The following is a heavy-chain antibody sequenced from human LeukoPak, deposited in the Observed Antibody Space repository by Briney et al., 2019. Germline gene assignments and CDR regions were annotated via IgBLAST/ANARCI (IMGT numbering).Heavy chain of an antibody. CDR3: ARASRGYLYYFDY. CDR2: INHSGST. CDR1: GGSISSGGYY. J-gene: IGHJ4*02. Sequence: SETLSLTCTVSGGSISSGGYYWSWIRQPPGKGLEWIGEINHSGSTNYNPSLKSRVTISVDTSKNQFSLKLSSVTAADTAVYYCARASRGYLYYFDYWGQGTLVTVSS. D-gene: IGHD3-22*01. V-gene: IGHV4-39*07.